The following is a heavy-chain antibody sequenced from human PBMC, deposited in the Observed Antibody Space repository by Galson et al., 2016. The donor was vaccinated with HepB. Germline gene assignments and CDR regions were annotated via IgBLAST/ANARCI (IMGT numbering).Heavy chain of an antibody. D-gene: IGHD3-10*01. CDR3: ARVRRGGEFDS. V-gene: IGHV3-74*01. J-gene: IGHJ4*02. Sequence: SLRLSCAASGFTFSSYWMHWVRQAPGKGLVWVSRIKTDGTSTNYADSVKGRFTISRDNAKNTLFLQMNGLRAEDTAVYYCARVRRGGEFDSWGQGALVTVSS. CDR2: IKTDGTST. CDR1: GFTFSSYW.